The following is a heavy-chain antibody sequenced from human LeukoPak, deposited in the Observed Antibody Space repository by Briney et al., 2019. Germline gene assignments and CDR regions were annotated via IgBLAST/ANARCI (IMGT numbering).Heavy chain of an antibody. D-gene: IGHD2-2*01. CDR2: IIPIFGTA. V-gene: IGHV1-69*13. J-gene: IGHJ4*02. Sequence: SVKVSCKASGYTFTSYGISWVRQAPGQGLEWMGGIIPIFGTANYAQKFQGRVTITADESTSTAYMELSSLRSEDTAVYYCARATYCSSTSCYGSRHFDYWGQGTLVTVSS. CDR1: GYTFTSYG. CDR3: ARATYCSSTSCYGSRHFDY.